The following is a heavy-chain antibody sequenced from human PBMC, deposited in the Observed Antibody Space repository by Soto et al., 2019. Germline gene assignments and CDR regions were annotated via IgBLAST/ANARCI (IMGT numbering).Heavy chain of an antibody. CDR2: INHSGST. CDR3: ARGLFLRFLEWFPAGNWFDP. CDR1: GGSFSGYY. V-gene: IGHV4-34*01. Sequence: SETLSLTCAVYGGSFSGYYWSWIRQPPGKGLEWIGEINHSGSTNYNPSLKSRVTISVDTSKSQFSLKLSSVTAADTAVYYCARGLFLRFLEWFPAGNWFDPWGQGTLVTVSS. D-gene: IGHD3-3*01. J-gene: IGHJ5*02.